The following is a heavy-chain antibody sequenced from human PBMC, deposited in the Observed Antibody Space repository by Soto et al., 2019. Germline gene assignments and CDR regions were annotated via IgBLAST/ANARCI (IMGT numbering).Heavy chain of an antibody. Sequence: QVQLQESGSGLVKPSQTLSLTCTVSGGSISSGGYYWSWIRQHPGKGLEWIGYFYYNGRTYYNPSLKIRVTISVDTSKTHFSLKLSSVAAADTAVYLCARASKRDLEERGFDSWGQRTLVTVSA. D-gene: IGHD6-25*01. CDR3: ARASKRDLEERGFDS. V-gene: IGHV4-31*03. CDR2: FYYNGRT. CDR1: GGSISSGGYY. J-gene: IGHJ4*02.